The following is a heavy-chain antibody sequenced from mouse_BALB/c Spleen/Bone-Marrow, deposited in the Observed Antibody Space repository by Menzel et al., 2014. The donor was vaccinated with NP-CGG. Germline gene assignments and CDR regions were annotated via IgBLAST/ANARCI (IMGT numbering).Heavy chain of an antibody. CDR3: SSYAY. CDR2: ISSGGSYI. CDR1: GFTFSNYA. Sequence: EVKLVESGGGLVKSGGSLKLSCAASGFTFSNYAMSWVRQSPEKRLEWVAEISSGGSYIYYPDTLMGRFTISRDNAKNTLYLEMSSLRSEDTAMYYCSSYAYWGQGTLVTVSA. D-gene: IGHD2-12*01. J-gene: IGHJ3*01. V-gene: IGHV5-9-4*01.